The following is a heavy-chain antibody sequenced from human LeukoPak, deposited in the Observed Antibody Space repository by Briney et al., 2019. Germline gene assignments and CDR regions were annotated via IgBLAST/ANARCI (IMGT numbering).Heavy chain of an antibody. CDR2: ISSSSSYI. D-gene: IGHD3-10*01. Sequence: GGSLRLSCAASGFTFSSYSMNWVRQAPGKGLEWVSSISSSSSYIYYAESVKGRFTISRDNAKNSLYLQMNSLRAEDTAVYYCARYNYGSESYSDYWGQGTLVTVSS. J-gene: IGHJ4*02. CDR1: GFTFSSYS. CDR3: ARYNYGSESYSDY. V-gene: IGHV3-21*01.